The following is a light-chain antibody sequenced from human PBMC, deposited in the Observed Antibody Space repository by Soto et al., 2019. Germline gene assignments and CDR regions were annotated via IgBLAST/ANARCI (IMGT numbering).Light chain of an antibody. V-gene: IGKV1-39*01. CDR1: QSISSY. J-gene: IGKJ1*01. CDR3: QQYNSYSPT. CDR2: AAS. Sequence: DIQMTQSPSSLSASVGDRVTSTCRASQSISSYLNWYQQKPGKAPKLLIYAASSLQSGVPSRFSGSGSGTDFTLTISSLHPDDFATYYCQQYNSYSPTFGQGTKVDIK.